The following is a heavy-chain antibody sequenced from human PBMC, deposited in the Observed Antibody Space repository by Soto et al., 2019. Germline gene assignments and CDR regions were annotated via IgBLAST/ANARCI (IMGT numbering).Heavy chain of an antibody. D-gene: IGHD3-3*01. CDR2: LSSTGGST. CDR1: GFTFRKYV. V-gene: IGHV3-23*01. CDR3: AKDQGFLEWIPQGGLDV. J-gene: IGHJ6*02. Sequence: EVQLLESGGGLAQPGGSLRLSCEVSGFTFRKYVMTWVRQAPGKGLEWVSSLSSTGGSTYYADSVKGRCPVSRDNSKNTLFLQMNSLRAEDTAIYYCAKDQGFLEWIPQGGLDVWGPGTTVAVSS.